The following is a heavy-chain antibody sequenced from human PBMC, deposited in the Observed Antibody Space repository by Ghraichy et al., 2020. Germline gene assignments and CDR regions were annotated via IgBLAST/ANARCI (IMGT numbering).Heavy chain of an antibody. Sequence: LTCAASGFTFNRYAMSWVRQAPGKGLEWVSAISGSGGITYYADSVKGRFTISRDNSKNTLYLQMNSLRAEDTAVYYCAKDWYCTSTSCYAGYYYYGMDVWGQGTTVTVSS. J-gene: IGHJ6*02. V-gene: IGHV3-23*01. CDR3: AKDWYCTSTSCYAGYYYYGMDV. CDR2: ISGSGGIT. CDR1: GFTFNRYA. D-gene: IGHD2-2*01.